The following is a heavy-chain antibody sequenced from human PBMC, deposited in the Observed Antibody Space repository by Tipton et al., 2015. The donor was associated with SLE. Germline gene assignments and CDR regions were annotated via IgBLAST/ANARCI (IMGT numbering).Heavy chain of an antibody. Sequence: TLSLTCAVYGGSFIGDYWSWIRQPPGKGLEWIGEINHSGSTNYNPALKRRVSISVDTSKNQFSLKLSSAPAADTAVYYCAVGGYYFDYWGQGTLVTVSS. CDR3: AVGGYYFDY. J-gene: IGHJ4*02. CDR2: INHSGST. V-gene: IGHV4-34*01. CDR1: GGSFIGDY.